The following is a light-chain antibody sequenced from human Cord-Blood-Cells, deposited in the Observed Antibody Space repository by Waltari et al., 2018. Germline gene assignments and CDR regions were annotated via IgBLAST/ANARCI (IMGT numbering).Light chain of an antibody. Sequence: DIQMNQSPSSLSASVGDRVTITCRASQSISSYLNWYQQKPGKAPKLLIYAASSLQSGVPSRFSGSGSGTDFTLTISSLQPEDCATYYCQQSYSTPLTFGGGTKVEIK. CDR3: QQSYSTPLT. V-gene: IGKV1-39*01. CDR2: AAS. J-gene: IGKJ4*01. CDR1: QSISSY.